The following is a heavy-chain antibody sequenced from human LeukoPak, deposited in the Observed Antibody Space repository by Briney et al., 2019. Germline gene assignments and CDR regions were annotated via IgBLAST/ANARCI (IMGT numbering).Heavy chain of an antibody. J-gene: IGHJ4*02. CDR2: ITGTGSST. Sequence: GGSLRLSCAAPGFTFSTYAMSWVRQTPGKGLEWVSAITGTGSSTSYADSVKGRFTISRDNSKNTLYLQMNSLRAEDTALYYCAKRSDGSSGFDYWGQGTLVTVSS. CDR3: AKRSDGSSGFDY. V-gene: IGHV3-23*01. D-gene: IGHD5-18*01. CDR1: GFTFSTYA.